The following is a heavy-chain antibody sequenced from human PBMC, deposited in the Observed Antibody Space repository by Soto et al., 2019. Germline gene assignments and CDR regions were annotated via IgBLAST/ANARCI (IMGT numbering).Heavy chain of an antibody. CDR1: GFTLRSYA. CDR2: IGASGDTA. CDR3: ARGGDFWSGYYYFSAMDV. J-gene: IGHJ6*02. D-gene: IGHD3-3*01. Sequence: PGESLRLSCAASGFTLRSYAMSWVRQAPGKGLEWVSSIGASGDTAYYADSVEGRFTISRDNSKNTLYLQMSSLRAEDTTIYYCARGGDFWSGYYYFSAMDVCGQGTTVTVSS. V-gene: IGHV3-23*01.